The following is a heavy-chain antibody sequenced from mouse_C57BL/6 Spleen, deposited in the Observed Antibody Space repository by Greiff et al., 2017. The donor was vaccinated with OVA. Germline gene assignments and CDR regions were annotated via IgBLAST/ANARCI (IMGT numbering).Heavy chain of an antibody. J-gene: IGHJ2*01. CDR3: ARGALLSDY. D-gene: IGHD2-1*01. Sequence: QVQMQQSGPELVKPGASVKISCKASGYAFSSSWMNWVKQRPGKGLEWIGRIYPGDGDTNYNGKFKGKATLTADKSSSTAYMQLSSLTSEDSAVYFCARGALLSDYWGQGTTLTVSS. CDR2: IYPGDGDT. CDR1: GYAFSSSW. V-gene: IGHV1-82*01.